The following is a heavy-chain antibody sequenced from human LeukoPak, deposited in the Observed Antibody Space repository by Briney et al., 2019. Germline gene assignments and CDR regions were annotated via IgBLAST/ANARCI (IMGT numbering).Heavy chain of an antibody. J-gene: IGHJ3*02. CDR3: ASTGGNTRGDAFDI. CDR2: IYPGDSDT. D-gene: IGHD4-23*01. CDR1: GSRFTSYW. V-gene: IGHV5-51*01. Sequence: GAALKISCKGSGSRFTSYWIGGGREMRGKGVERMGIIYPGDSDTRYSPSFQGQVTISADKSISTAYLQWSSLKASDTAMYYCASTGGNTRGDAFDIWGQGTMVTVSS.